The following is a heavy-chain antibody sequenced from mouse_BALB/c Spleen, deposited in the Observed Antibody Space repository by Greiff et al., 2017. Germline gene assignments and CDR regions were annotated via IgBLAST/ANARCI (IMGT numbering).Heavy chain of an antibody. CDR2: ISSGSSTI. J-gene: IGHJ3*01. D-gene: IGHD3-3*01. Sequence: VESGGGLVQPGGSRKLSCAASGFTFSSFGMHWVRQAPEKGLEWVAYISSGSSTIYYADTVKGRFTISRDNPKNTLFLQMTSLRSEDTAMYYCAREAGRSWFAYWGQGTLVTVSA. CDR1: GFTFSSFG. V-gene: IGHV5-17*02. CDR3: AREAGRSWFAY.